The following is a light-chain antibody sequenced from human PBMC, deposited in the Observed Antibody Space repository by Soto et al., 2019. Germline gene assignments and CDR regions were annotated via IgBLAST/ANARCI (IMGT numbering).Light chain of an antibody. CDR2: AAS. V-gene: IGKV1-39*01. CDR3: PQSYSTPWT. CDR1: QSISSY. J-gene: IGKJ1*01. Sequence: DIQMTQSPSSLSASVGDRVTITCRASQSISSYLNWYQQKPGKAPKLLIYAASSLQSGVPSRFSGSGSGTDFTLTISSLHPEDFATYYCPQSYSTPWTFGQGTKVEIK.